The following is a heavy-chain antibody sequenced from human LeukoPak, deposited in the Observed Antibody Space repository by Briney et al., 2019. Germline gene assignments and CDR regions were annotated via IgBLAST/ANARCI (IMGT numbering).Heavy chain of an antibody. V-gene: IGHV1-18*01. CDR1: GYTFTRYG. D-gene: IGHD1-26*01. J-gene: IGHJ4*02. CDR2: ISGSNGDT. Sequence: ASVKVSCKASGYTFTRYGMSWVRQAPGQGLEWMGWISGSNGDTNYAQKLQGRVTMTTDTSTGTAYMELRSLRSDDTAVYYCARSGRGTYYYFDYWGQGTLVTVSS. CDR3: ARSGRGTYYYFDY.